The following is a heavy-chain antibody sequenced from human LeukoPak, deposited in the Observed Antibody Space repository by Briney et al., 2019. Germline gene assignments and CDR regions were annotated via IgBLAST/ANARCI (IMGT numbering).Heavy chain of an antibody. J-gene: IGHJ3*02. V-gene: IGHV5-51*01. Sequence: GESLKISCKGSGYSFTSYWIGWVRQMPGKGLEWMGIIHPGDSDTRDSPSFQDQVTISADKSITTAYLQWNSLKASDTAMYYCARQTGDNAFDIWGRGTMVTVSS. CDR3: ARQTGDNAFDI. D-gene: IGHD7-27*01. CDR1: GYSFTSYW. CDR2: IHPGDSDT.